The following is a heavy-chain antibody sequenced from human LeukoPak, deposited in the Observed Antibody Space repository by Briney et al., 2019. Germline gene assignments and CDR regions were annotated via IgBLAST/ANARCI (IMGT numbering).Heavy chain of an antibody. CDR3: ARDFLNGNYYDSSGYSDY. V-gene: IGHV1-69*06. D-gene: IGHD3-22*01. Sequence: SVKVSCKTSRGTFSNYAFSWVRQAPGQGLEWMGGIVPIFGTTNYAQKFQGRVSITADKSTSTAYMELSSLRSEDTAVYYCARDFLNGNYYDSSGYSDYWGQGTLVTVSS. J-gene: IGHJ4*02. CDR1: RGTFSNYA. CDR2: IVPIFGTT.